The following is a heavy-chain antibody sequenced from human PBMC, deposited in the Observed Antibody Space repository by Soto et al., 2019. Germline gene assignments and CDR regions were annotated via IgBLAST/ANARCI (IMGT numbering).Heavy chain of an antibody. CDR1: GGSISSGGYY. CDR3: ARGSSIAGLYYGMDV. D-gene: IGHD6-6*01. CDR2: IYYSGST. V-gene: IGHV4-31*03. J-gene: IGHJ6*02. Sequence: SETLSLTCTVSGGSISSGGYYWRWIRQHPGKGLEWIGYIYYSGSTYYNPSLKSRVTISVDTSKNQFSLKLSSVTAADTAVYYCARGSSIAGLYYGMDVWGQGTTVTVSS.